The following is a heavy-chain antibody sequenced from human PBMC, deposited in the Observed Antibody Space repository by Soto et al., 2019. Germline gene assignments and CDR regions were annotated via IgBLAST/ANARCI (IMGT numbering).Heavy chain of an antibody. CDR1: GFIFSSYA. V-gene: IGHV3-23*01. CDR3: AKVRVTGYFTFDY. CDR2: FSGSDFTT. J-gene: IGHJ4*02. Sequence: EVQLLESGGGLVQPGGSLRLSCAASGFIFSSYAMSWVHQAPGKGLEWVTGFSGSDFTTSYADSVKGRFTISRDNSKNTLYLQLISLRAEDTAVYYCAKVRVTGYFTFDYWGQGTMVTVSS. D-gene: IGHD2-2*03.